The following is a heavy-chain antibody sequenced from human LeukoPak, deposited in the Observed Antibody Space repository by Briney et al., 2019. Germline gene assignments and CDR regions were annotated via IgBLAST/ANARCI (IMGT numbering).Heavy chain of an antibody. CDR3: ESRESSMARSH. J-gene: IGHJ4*02. CDR2: IKEDGSVQ. V-gene: IGHV3-7*01. CDR1: GFIISDYW. D-gene: IGHD3-10*01. Sequence: GGSLRLSCAASGFIISDYWMNWVRQVPGKGLEWVANIKEDGSVQDYVDSVRGRFTISRDNAKNSVYLQMNSLRVEDTAVYYCESRESSMARSHWGQGTLVTVSS.